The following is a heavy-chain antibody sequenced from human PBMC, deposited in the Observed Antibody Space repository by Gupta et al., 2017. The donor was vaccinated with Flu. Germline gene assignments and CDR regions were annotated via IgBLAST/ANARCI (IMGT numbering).Heavy chain of an antibody. V-gene: IGHV4-34*01. CDR3: ARVALVGYGSNWFDP. J-gene: IGHJ5*02. D-gene: IGHD2-2*03. Sequence: RQPPGKGLEWIGEVYHSGRTNYNPSLKSRVTISIDTSKNQFSLELTSLTAADTAVYYCARVALVGYGSNWFDPWGQGTLVTVSS. CDR2: VYHSGRT.